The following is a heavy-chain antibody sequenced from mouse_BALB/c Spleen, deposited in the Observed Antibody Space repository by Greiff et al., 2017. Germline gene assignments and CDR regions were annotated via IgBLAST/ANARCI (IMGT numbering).Heavy chain of an antibody. Sequence: QVQLQQSGAELARPGASVKLSCKASGYTFTSYWMQWVKQRPGQGLEWIGAIYPGDGDTRYTQKFKGKATLTADKSSSTAYMQLSSLASEDSAVYYCARGVRRAMDYWGQGTSVTVSS. V-gene: IGHV1-87*01. J-gene: IGHJ4*01. CDR2: IYPGDGDT. CDR3: ARGVRRAMDY. D-gene: IGHD2-14*01. CDR1: GYTFTSYW.